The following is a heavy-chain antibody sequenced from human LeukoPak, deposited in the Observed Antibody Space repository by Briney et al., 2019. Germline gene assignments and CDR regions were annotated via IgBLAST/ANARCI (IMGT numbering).Heavy chain of an antibody. CDR1: GYTFTSYD. Sequence: ASVKVSCKASGYTFTSYDINWVRQATGQGLEWMGWMNPNSGNTGYAQKFQGRVTMTRNTSISTAYMELSSLRSEDTAVYYCARGPDSRNYDFWSGYYFAYYYGMDVWGQGTTVPVSS. D-gene: IGHD3-3*01. J-gene: IGHJ6*02. CDR2: MNPNSGNT. CDR3: ARGPDSRNYDFWSGYYFAYYYGMDV. V-gene: IGHV1-8*01.